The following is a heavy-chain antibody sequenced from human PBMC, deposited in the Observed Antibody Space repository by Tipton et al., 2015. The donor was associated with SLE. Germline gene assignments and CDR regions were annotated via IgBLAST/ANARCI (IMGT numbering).Heavy chain of an antibody. D-gene: IGHD6-6*01. V-gene: IGHV3-23*01. Sequence: SWIRQPAGKGLEWVSLVSGSGGGTYYSNSVKGRFTISRDNSKNTLYLQMNSLRVEDTAIYYCGRGSSSRDYWGQGTLVTVSS. CDR2: VSGSGGGT. J-gene: IGHJ4*02. CDR3: GRGSSSRDY.